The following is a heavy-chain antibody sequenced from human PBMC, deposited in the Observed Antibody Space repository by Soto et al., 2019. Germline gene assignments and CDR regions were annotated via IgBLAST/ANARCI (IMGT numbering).Heavy chain of an antibody. CDR1: GYTFTSYG. J-gene: IGHJ6*03. V-gene: IGHV1-18*01. Sequence: ASVEVSCKASGYTFTSYGSSWVRQAPGQGLEWMGWISAYNGNTNYAQKLQGRVTMTTDTSTSTAYMELRSLRSDDTAVYYCARGDYDFWSGYSRGEYYYYYMDVWGKGTTVTVSS. D-gene: IGHD3-3*01. CDR2: ISAYNGNT. CDR3: ARGDYDFWSGYSRGEYYYYYMDV.